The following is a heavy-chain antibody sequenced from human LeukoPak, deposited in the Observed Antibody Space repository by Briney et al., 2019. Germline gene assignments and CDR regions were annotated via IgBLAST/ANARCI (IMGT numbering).Heavy chain of an antibody. Sequence: GSLRLSCAASGFTFSSYWMSWIRQPPGKGLEWIGCIYYSGNTNYNSSLKSRVNISVDTSKNQFSLKLSSVTAADTAVYYCATSGTTGYYYYMDVWGKGTTVTVSS. CDR2: IYYSGNT. J-gene: IGHJ6*03. D-gene: IGHD1-1*01. V-gene: IGHV4-59*01. CDR1: GFTFSSYW. CDR3: ATSGTTGYYYYMDV.